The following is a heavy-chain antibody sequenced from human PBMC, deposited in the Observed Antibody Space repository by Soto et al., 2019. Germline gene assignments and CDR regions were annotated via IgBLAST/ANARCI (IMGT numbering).Heavy chain of an antibody. CDR3: ARNTYSGSYSPVVYYYYGMDV. D-gene: IGHD1-26*01. CDR1: GGTFSSYA. Sequence: SVKVSCKASGGTFSSYAISWVRQAPGQGLEWMGGIIPIFGTANYAQKFQGRVTITADESTSTAYMELSSLRSEDTAVYYCARNTYSGSYSPVVYYYYGMDVWGQGTTVTVSS. V-gene: IGHV1-69*13. J-gene: IGHJ6*02. CDR2: IIPIFGTA.